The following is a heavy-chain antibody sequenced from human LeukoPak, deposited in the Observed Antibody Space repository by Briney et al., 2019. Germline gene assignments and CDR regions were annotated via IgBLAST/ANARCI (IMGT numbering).Heavy chain of an antibody. V-gene: IGHV3-21*01. J-gene: IGHJ4*02. D-gene: IGHD6-19*01. CDR1: GFTFSSYS. Sequence: PGRSLRLSCAASGFTFSSYSMNWVRQAPGKGLEWVSSISSSSSYIYYADSVKGRFTISRDNAKNSLYLQMNSLRAEDTAVYYCARVSGSSGWYGEIDYWGQGTLVTVSS. CDR3: ARVSGSSGWYGEIDY. CDR2: ISSSSSYI.